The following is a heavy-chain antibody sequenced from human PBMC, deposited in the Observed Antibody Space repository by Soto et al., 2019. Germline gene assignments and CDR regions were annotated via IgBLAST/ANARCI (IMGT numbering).Heavy chain of an antibody. CDR2: IIPFDGST. Sequence: ASVKVSCEASGYSFLSHAITWVRQAPGQELEWMGWIIPFDGSTKNAQKFQGRVTMTTDEFTNTAYMELSSLTSDDTAVYYGAGEIAVAGTVFDCWGQGTLVTVSS. D-gene: IGHD6-19*01. CDR3: AGEIAVAGTVFDC. V-gene: IGHV1-18*01. CDR1: GYSFLSHA. J-gene: IGHJ4*02.